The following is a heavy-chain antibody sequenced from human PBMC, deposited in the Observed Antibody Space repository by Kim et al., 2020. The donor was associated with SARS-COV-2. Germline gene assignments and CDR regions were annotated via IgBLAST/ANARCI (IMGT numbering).Heavy chain of an antibody. CDR2: VYYTGST. D-gene: IGHD3-10*01. J-gene: IGHJ6*02. CDR3: ARGVKYGSGSYRDGMDV. V-gene: IGHV4-61*01. CDR1: GGSVNRNHYY. Sequence: SETLSLTCTVSGGSVNRNHYYWTWIRQPPGKGLEWIGDVYYTGSTNYNPPLKSRVTISVDTSNNQFSLRLTSVIAADTAGYYCARGVKYGSGSYRDGMDVWGQGTTVTVSS.